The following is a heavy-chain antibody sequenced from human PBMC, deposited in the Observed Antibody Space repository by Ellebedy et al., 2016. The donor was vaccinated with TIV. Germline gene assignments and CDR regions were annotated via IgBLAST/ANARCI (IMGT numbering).Heavy chain of an antibody. CDR3: ARDRGYSGYDFSDYFDY. D-gene: IGHD5-12*01. J-gene: IGHJ4*02. CDR1: GYTLTRYY. CDR2: INPSSGTT. Sequence: AASVKVSCKASGYTLTRYYMHWVRQAPGQGLEGMGIINPSSGTTNYAQKFQGRVTMTRDTSTSTVYMELRSLGSEDTSIYYCARDRGYSGYDFSDYFDYWGQGTLVTVSS. V-gene: IGHV1-46*01.